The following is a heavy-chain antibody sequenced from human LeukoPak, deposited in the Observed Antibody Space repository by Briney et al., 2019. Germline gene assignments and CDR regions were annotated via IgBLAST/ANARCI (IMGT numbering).Heavy chain of an antibody. CDR1: GFTPSTYG. Sequence: GGSLRLSCVASGFTPSTYGMHWVRQAPGKGLEWVAFIRYDGSDKFYGDSVKGRFTTSRDNSKNTLYLQMSRLRAEDTAVYYCAKGNYYDSTGYYLTYPFDYWGQGTLVTVSS. J-gene: IGHJ4*02. V-gene: IGHV3-30*02. D-gene: IGHD3-22*01. CDR2: IRYDGSDK. CDR3: AKGNYYDSTGYYLTYPFDY.